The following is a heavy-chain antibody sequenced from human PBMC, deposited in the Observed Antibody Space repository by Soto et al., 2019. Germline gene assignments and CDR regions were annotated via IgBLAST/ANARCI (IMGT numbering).Heavy chain of an antibody. D-gene: IGHD1-26*01. CDR2: ITGSADSN. J-gene: IGHJ3*02. CDR1: EFTFSSYV. Sequence: VQLLESGGGLVQPGGSLTLSCTASEFTFSSYVMTWARQAPGKGLEWVSGITGSADSNSYIESVKGRFSISRDNSKKTMYLQMSGLRVEDTAVYYCARVVGARLGALDIWGQGTVVTVSS. CDR3: ARVVGARLGALDI. V-gene: IGHV3-23*01.